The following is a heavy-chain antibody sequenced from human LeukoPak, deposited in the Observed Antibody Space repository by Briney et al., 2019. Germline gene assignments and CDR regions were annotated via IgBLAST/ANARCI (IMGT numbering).Heavy chain of an antibody. J-gene: IGHJ4*02. CDR2: IQDSGST. CDR1: GSSTTSHY. D-gene: IGHD5-18*01. CDR3: ARGRGYGYGIDY. V-gene: IGHV4-59*11. Sequence: SETLSLTCTVSGSSTTSHYWSWIRQSPARGLECIGYIQDSGSTNYNPSLKSRVAMSLDTSATYEIQFSLKLRSVTAADAAVYYCARGRGYGYGIDYWGQGTLVTVSS.